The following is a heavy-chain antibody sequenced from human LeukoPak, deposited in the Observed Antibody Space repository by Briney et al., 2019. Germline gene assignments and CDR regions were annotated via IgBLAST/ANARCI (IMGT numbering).Heavy chain of an antibody. J-gene: IGHJ4*02. Sequence: VASVKVSCKASGYTFTSYDINWVRQATGQGLEWMGWMNPNSGNTGYAQKFQGRVTMTRNTSISTAYMELSSLRSEDTAVYYCARGTGRRLLWFGEAYYFDYWGQGTLVTVSS. V-gene: IGHV1-8*01. D-gene: IGHD3-10*01. CDR3: ARGTGRRLLWFGEAYYFDY. CDR1: GYTFTSYD. CDR2: MNPNSGNT.